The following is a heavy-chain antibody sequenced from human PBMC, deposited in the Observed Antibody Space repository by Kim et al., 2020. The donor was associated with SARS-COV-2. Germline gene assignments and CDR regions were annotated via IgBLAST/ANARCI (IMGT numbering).Heavy chain of an antibody. V-gene: IGHV3-23*01. CDR1: GFTFSNYV. CDR3: AKDVSHITIFGVITRGGLDV. D-gene: IGHD3-3*01. Sequence: GGSLRLSCAASGFTFSNYVMTWVRQAPGKGLEWVSAITGSDGSTYYADSVKGRFTISRDNSKNTLYLQMNSLRAEDTAVYYCAKDVSHITIFGVITRGGLDVWRQGTTVTVSS. J-gene: IGHJ6*02. CDR2: ITGSDGST.